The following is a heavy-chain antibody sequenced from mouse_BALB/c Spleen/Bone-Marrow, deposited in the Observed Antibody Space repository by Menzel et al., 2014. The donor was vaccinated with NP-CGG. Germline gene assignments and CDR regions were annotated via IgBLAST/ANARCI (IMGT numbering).Heavy chain of an antibody. J-gene: IGHJ4*01. CDR3: PRRRDYYAMDY. Sequence: EVMLVESRGDLVKPGGSLKLSCAASGFTFSSYGTSWVRQTPDKRLEWVATISSGGSYTYYPDSVKGRFTRSRENVWNTLYLQMSRRVSEVTSLYYLPRRRDYYAMDYWGQGTSVIVSS. V-gene: IGHV5-6*02. CDR2: ISSGGSYT. CDR1: GFTFSSYG.